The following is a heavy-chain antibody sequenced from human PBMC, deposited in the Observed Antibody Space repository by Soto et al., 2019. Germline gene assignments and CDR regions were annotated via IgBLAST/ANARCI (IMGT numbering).Heavy chain of an antibody. CDR2: INPISGTA. V-gene: IGHV1-69*01. CDR3: ARDGGRHSGGIDY. D-gene: IGHD1-26*01. CDR1: GGTFSSYS. Sequence: QVQLVQSGAEVKKPGSSVKVSCKASGGTFSSYSINWVRQAPGQGLEWMGEINPISGTANYAQKFQGRVTITADESTSTAYMELSSLRSEDTAVYYCARDGGRHSGGIDYWGQGTLVTVSS. J-gene: IGHJ4*02.